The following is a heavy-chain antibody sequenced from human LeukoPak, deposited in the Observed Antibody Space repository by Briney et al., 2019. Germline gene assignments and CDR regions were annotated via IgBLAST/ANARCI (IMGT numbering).Heavy chain of an antibody. J-gene: IGHJ3*01. CDR2: IYSGGSP. V-gene: IGHV3-53*01. CDR1: GFRVSDQY. CDR3: ARDGADNSGYYFGSL. Sequence: PPGGSLRLSCAASGFRVSDQYMNWVRQAPGKGLEWVSVIYSGGSPDHADSAKGRFTISSDNSKNTLYLQMNSLRVEDTAVYYCARDGADNSGYYFGSLWGQGTMVIVSS. D-gene: IGHD3-22*01.